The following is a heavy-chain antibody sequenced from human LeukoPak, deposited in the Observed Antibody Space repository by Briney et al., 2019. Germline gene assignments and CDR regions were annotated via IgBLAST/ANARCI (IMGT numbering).Heavy chain of an antibody. CDR1: GFIFDNYT. D-gene: IGHD3-22*01. J-gene: IGHJ4*02. V-gene: IGHV3-20*04. CDR3: ARVQQYDKFDY. Sequence: GGSLRLSCAASGFIFDNYTMHWVRQAPGKGLEWVSGISWNGRNTAYAESLKGRFTISRDNAKNSLYLQMNSLRAEDTAFYYCARVQQYDKFDYWGQGTLVTVSS. CDR2: ISWNGRNT.